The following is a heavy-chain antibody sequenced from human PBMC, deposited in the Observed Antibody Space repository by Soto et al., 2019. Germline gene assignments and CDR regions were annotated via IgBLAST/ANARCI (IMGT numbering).Heavy chain of an antibody. CDR3: AANWNFGLNF. D-gene: IGHD1-1*01. Sequence: WGSLRLSCSGSVFDFSDFHISWFRQAPGKGLKWISYISSSLGHTDYADSVKGRFTISRDNAKSSVFLEMSDLRSDDTAVYYCAANWNFGLNFWGQGTLVTVSS. CDR2: ISSSLGHT. V-gene: IGHV3-11*03. J-gene: IGHJ4*01. CDR1: VFDFSDFH.